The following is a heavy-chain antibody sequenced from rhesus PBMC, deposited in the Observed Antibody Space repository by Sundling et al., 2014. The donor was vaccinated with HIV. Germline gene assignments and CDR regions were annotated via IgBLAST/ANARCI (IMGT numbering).Heavy chain of an antibody. Sequence: QVQLVQSGAEVKKPGASVKLSCKASGYPFTTYSINWLRQTPGQGLEWMGWINPNIGKTAYAQKFQGRVTMTRDTSTTTAYMELSSLRSEDTAVYFCARGRNIGTGYDFDYWGQGVLVTVSS. J-gene: IGHJ4*01. CDR1: GYPFTTYS. CDR2: INPNIGKT. D-gene: IGHD3-3*01. V-gene: IGHV1-200*01. CDR3: ARGRNIGTGYDFDY.